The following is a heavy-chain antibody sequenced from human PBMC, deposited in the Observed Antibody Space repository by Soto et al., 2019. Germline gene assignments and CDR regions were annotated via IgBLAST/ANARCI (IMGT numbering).Heavy chain of an antibody. CDR3: ARAPSSSSSFYYYYYMDV. CDR1: GYTFTSYG. V-gene: IGHV1-18*01. CDR2: ISAYNGNT. J-gene: IGHJ6*03. D-gene: IGHD6-6*01. Sequence: QVQLVQSGAEVKKPGASVKVSCKASGYTFTSYGISWVRQAPGXGLEXMGWISAYNGNTNYAQKLQGRVTMTTDTSTSTAYMXLRSXXSDDTAVYYCARAPSSSSSFYYYYYMDVWGKGTTVTVSS.